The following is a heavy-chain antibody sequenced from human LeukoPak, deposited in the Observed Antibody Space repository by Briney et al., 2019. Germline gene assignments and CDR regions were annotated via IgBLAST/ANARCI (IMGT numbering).Heavy chain of an antibody. CDR1: GYTFTGYF. V-gene: IGHV1-2*02. J-gene: IGHJ4*02. CDR2: INPNSGGT. D-gene: IGHD2-2*01. CDR3: ASSIVYCSSTSCYFN. Sequence: ASVKVSCKASGYTFTGYFMHWVRQSPGQGLEWMGWINPNSGGTNYAQKFQGRVTMTRDTSISTAYMELSRLRSDDTAVYYCASSIVYCSSTSCYFNWGQGTLVTVSS.